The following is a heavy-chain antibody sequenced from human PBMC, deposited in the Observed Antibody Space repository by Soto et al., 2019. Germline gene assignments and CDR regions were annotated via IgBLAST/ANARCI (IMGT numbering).Heavy chain of an antibody. J-gene: IGHJ4*02. D-gene: IGHD3-10*01. Sequence: SETVSLTCTVSGGSISSINYYWGWIRQPPGKGLEWIGSIYYTGSTYYNLSLRSRVTISVDTSNNQFSLKLSSVTAADTAVYYCARSPLLWFGELFEGFDYWGQGTLVTVSS. CDR1: GGSISSINYY. CDR2: IYYTGST. V-gene: IGHV4-39*01. CDR3: ARSPLLWFGELFEGFDY.